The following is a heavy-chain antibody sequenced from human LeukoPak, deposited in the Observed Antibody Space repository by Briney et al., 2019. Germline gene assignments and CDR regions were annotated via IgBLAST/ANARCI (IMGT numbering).Heavy chain of an antibody. Sequence: ASVKVSCKASGYTFTSYGISWVRQAPGQGLEWMGWISAYNGNTNYAQKLQGRVTMTTDASTSTAYMELRSLRSDDTAVYYCAREAGYDYVVDAFDIWGQGTMVTVSS. D-gene: IGHD3-16*01. V-gene: IGHV1-18*01. CDR3: AREAGYDYVVDAFDI. CDR2: ISAYNGNT. CDR1: GYTFTSYG. J-gene: IGHJ3*02.